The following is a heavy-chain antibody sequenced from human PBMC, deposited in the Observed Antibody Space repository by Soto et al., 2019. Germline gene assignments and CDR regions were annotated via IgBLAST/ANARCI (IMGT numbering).Heavy chain of an antibody. CDR2: IYRTGST. CDR3: ASRDPGTSVDY. Sequence: QVQLQESGPGLVKPSGTLSLTCAVSGGSFTSNNWWTWVRQPPGQGLEWIREIYRTGSTNYNPSLKSRVTISLDKSENQFSLKVTSLTAADTAVYYCASRDPGTSVDYWGQGTLVTVSS. CDR1: GGSFTSNNW. V-gene: IGHV4-4*02. J-gene: IGHJ4*02. D-gene: IGHD1-7*01.